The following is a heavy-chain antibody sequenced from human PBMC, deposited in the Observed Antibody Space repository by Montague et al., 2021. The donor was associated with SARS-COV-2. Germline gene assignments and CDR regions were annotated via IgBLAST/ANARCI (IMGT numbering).Heavy chain of an antibody. D-gene: IGHD1-1*01. CDR3: TSGREGNYNVMGV. J-gene: IGHJ6*02. V-gene: IGHV6-1*01. CDR1: GDSVSSNSAT. CDR2: TYYRSKWYN. Sequence: CAISGDSVSSNSATWNWVRQSPSRGLEWLGRTYYRSKWYNDYAVXXRGRVTINPDTSKNQFSLQLNSVTPEDTAIYYCTSGREGNYNVMGVWGQGTTVTVSS.